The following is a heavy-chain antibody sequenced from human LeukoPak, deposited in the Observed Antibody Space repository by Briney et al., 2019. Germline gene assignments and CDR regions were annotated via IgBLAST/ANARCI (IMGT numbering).Heavy chain of an antibody. CDR2: INNDGSST. V-gene: IGHV3-74*01. J-gene: IGHJ4*02. D-gene: IGHD2-2*01. Sequence: GGSLRLSCAASGFTSNSYWMHWVRQAPGKGLVWVSRINNDGSSTNYADSVKGRFTTSRDNAKNTLYLQMNSLRAEDTAVYYCALRYCTSTSCYPYFDYWGQGTVVTVSS. CDR1: GFTSNSYW. CDR3: ALRYCTSTSCYPYFDY.